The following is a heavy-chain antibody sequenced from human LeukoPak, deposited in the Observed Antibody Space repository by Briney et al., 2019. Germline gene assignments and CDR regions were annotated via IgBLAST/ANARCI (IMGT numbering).Heavy chain of an antibody. CDR1: GGSISSYY. CDR3: ARYYDILTGPLDRCAFDI. V-gene: IGHV4-59*01. Sequence: PSETLSLTCTVSGGSISSYYWSWIRQPPGKGLEWIGYIYYSGSTNYNPSLKSRVTISVDTSKNQFSLKLSSVTAADTAVYYCARYYDILTGPLDRCAFDIWGQGTMVTVSS. D-gene: IGHD3-9*01. J-gene: IGHJ3*02. CDR2: IYYSGST.